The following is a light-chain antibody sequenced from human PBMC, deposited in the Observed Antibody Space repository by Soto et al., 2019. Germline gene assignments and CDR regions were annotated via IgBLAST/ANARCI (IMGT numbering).Light chain of an antibody. V-gene: IGLV2-8*01. CDR2: DVS. CDR1: SSDVGGYNY. J-gene: IGLJ2*01. CDR3: AAWDDSLNVVV. Sequence: QSALTQIPSASGSPGQSVAISCTGTSSDVGGYNYVSWYQQHPGKAPKLIIYDVSKRPSGVPDRFSGSKSDNTASLTVSGLQAEDEADYYCAAWDDSLNVVVFGGGTKLTVL.